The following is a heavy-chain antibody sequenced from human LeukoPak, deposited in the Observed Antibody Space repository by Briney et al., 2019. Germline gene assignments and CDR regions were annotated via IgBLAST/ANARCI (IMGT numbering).Heavy chain of an antibody. V-gene: IGHV3-64D*06. CDR2: ISSNGGST. Sequence: PGGALGLSCAASGVTFSSYAMHWGRQAPGKGLEYVSAISSNGGSTYYADSVKGRFTISRDNSKNTLYLQMSSLRAEDTAVYYCVKRQQLGLWGQGTLVTVSS. D-gene: IGHD6-13*01. CDR3: VKRQQLGL. J-gene: IGHJ4*02. CDR1: GVTFSSYA.